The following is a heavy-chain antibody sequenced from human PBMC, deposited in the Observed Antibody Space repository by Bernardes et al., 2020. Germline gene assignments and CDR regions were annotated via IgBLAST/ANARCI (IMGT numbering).Heavy chain of an antibody. CDR1: VFTFSSYS. V-gene: IGHV3-48*01. CDR2: ISSSHSTI. J-gene: IGHJ5*02. D-gene: IGHD4-17*01. Sequence: GGSLRLSCAASVFTFSSYSMNWVRQAPGKGLEWVSYISSSHSTIYYADSLKGRFTISRDNAKNSLYLQMNSLRAEDTAVYYCAASDYARTAWFDPWGQGTLVTVSS. CDR3: AASDYARTAWFDP.